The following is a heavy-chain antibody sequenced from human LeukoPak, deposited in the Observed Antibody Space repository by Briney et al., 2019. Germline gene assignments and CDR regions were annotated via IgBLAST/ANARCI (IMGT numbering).Heavy chain of an antibody. J-gene: IGHJ6*03. CDR2: IIPIFGTP. Sequence: ASLKVSFKASGASFSSYAISWVRQAPGQGLGWMGRIIPIFGTPNYAQRFQGRVTITADIVSSTAYMEVNNLTSEDTAVYFCAKQGALRQDYYMDVWGNGTTVTVSS. CDR1: GASFSSYA. V-gene: IGHV1-69*06. CDR3: AKQGALRQDYYMDV.